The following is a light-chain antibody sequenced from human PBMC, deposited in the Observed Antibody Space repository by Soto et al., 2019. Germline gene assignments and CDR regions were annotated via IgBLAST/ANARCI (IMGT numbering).Light chain of an antibody. J-gene: IGKJ1*01. CDR3: MQALLTPWT. V-gene: IGKV2-28*01. CDR2: LGS. Sequence: DIVMTQSPLSLPVTPGEPASISCRSSQSLLHSNGYNYLDWYLQKPGQSPQLLIYLGSNRASGVHDRFSGGGSGTDFTLKISRVEAEDVGVYYCMQALLTPWTFGQGTKVEIK. CDR1: QSLLHSNGYNY.